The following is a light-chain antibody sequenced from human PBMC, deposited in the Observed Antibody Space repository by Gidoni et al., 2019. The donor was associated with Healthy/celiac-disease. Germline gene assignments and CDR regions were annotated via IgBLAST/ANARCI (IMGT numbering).Light chain of an antibody. Sequence: SYVLTQPPSVSVAPGKTARITCGGNNIGSKSVHWYQQKPGQAPVLVIYYDSDRPSGIPARFSGSNSGNTATLTSSRVEAGDEADYYCQVWDSSSDHWVFGGGTKLTVL. J-gene: IGLJ3*02. CDR2: YDS. CDR1: NIGSKS. V-gene: IGLV3-21*04. CDR3: QVWDSSSDHWV.